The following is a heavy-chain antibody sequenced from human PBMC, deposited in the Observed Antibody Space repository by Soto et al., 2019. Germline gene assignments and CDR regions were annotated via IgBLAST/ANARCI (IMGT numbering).Heavy chain of an antibody. V-gene: IGHV1-3*01. J-gene: IGHJ4*02. CDR1: GYTFTNYA. Sequence: GASVKVSCKASGYTFTNYAIHWVRQAPGQRLEWMGWINAGNGYTEYSQKFQGRVTITRDTSASTAYMELSSLRSEDTAVYYCARGLNGYLHYFDYWGQGTLVTVSS. CDR3: ARGLNGYLHYFDY. D-gene: IGHD5-18*01. CDR2: INAGNGYT.